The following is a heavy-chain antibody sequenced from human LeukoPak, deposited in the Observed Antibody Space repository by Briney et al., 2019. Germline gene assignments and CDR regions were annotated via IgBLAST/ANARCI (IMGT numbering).Heavy chain of an antibody. V-gene: IGHV3-7*01. D-gene: IGHD3-10*02. CDR1: GFTFSRYW. J-gene: IGHJ6*04. Sequence: GGSLRLSCAASGFTFSRYWMSWVRQAPGKGLGWVANINEDGGAKYYVDSVKGRFTISRDNAKNSQYLQMNSLRAEDTAVYYCAELGITMIGGVWGKGTTVTISS. CDR3: AELGITMIGGV. CDR2: INEDGGAK.